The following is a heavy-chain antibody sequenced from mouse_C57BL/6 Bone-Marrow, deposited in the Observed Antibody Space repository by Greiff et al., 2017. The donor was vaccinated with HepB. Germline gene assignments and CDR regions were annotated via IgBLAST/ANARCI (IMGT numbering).Heavy chain of an antibody. CDR3: ARDGALYEAGKVWFAY. J-gene: IGHJ3*01. D-gene: IGHD1-1*01. Sequence: VQLQQSGPELVKPGASVKISCKASGYTFTDYYMNWVKQSHGKSLEWIGDINPNNGGTSYNQKFKGKATLTVDKSSSTAYMELRSLTSEDSAVYYCARDGALYEAGKVWFAYWGQGTLVTVSA. CDR1: GYTFTDYY. CDR2: INPNNGGT. V-gene: IGHV1-26*01.